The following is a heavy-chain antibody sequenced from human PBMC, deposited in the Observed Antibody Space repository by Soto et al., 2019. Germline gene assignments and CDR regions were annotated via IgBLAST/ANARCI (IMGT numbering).Heavy chain of an antibody. CDR3: ARTPDI. Sequence: QLQLQESGSGLVKPSQTLSLTCAVSGGSISSGVYSWSWIRQPPGKVLEWIGYIYYVSTYCNPSLKRRVTISVDRSTNQFSLKLSSVTAADTAVYYCARTPDIWGQGTMVTVSS. J-gene: IGHJ3*02. CDR2: IYYVST. CDR1: GGSISSGVYS. V-gene: IGHV4-30-2*01.